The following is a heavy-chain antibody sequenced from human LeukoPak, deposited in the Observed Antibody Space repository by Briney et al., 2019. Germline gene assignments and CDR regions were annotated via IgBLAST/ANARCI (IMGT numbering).Heavy chain of an antibody. D-gene: IGHD6-6*01. CDR3: ASLEYSSPSDGY. V-gene: IGHV4-34*01. Sequence: PSETLSLTCAVYGGSFSGYYWSWIRQPPGKGLEWIGEINHSGSTNYNPSLKSRVTISVDTSKNQFSLKLSSVTAADTAVYYCASLEYSSPSDGYWGQGTLVTVSS. CDR1: GGSFSGYY. CDR2: INHSGST. J-gene: IGHJ4*02.